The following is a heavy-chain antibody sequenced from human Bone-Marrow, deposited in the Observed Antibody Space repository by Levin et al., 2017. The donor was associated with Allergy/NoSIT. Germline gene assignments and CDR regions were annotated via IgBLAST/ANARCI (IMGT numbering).Heavy chain of an antibody. CDR2: ISWNSGRI. CDR1: GFTFDDYA. J-gene: IGHJ4*02. V-gene: IGHV3-9*01. CDR3: AKDDGGGGDTATLDS. Sequence: PGGSLRLSCAASGFTFDDYAMHWVRQVPGKGLEWVSYISWNSGRIDYADSVKGRFTISRDNSKNSLYLQMNSLRTEDTAFYYCAKDDGGGGDTATLDSWGQGTLVTVSS. D-gene: IGHD5-18*01.